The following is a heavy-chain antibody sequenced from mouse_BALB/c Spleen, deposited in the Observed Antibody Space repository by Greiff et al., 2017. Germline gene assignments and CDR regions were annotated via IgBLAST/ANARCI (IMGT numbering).Heavy chain of an antibody. CDR1: GFNIKDTY. D-gene: IGHD6-2*01. J-gene: IGHJ2*02. V-gene: IGHV14-3*02. CDR3: APHSLCDY. Sequence: VQLQQSGAELVKPGASVKLSCTASGFNIKDTYMHWVKQRPEQGLEWIGRIDPANGNTKYDPKFQGKATITADTSSNTAYLQLSSLTSEDTAVYSCAPHSLCDYGGRGTSLTVST. CDR2: IDPANGNT.